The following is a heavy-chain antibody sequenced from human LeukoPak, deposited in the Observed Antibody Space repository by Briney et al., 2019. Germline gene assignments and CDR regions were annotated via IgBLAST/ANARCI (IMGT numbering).Heavy chain of an antibody. CDR1: GGSISSYY. J-gene: IGHJ6*02. V-gene: IGHV4-59*08. CDR2: IYYSGST. CDR3: ARGSYYDFWSGYPRRYYGMDV. D-gene: IGHD3-3*01. Sequence: PSETLSLTCTVSGGSISSYYWSWIRQPPGKGLEWIGYIYYSGSTNYNPSLKSRVTISVDTSKNQFSLKLSSVTAADTAVCYCARGSYYDFWSGYPRRYYGMDVWGQGTTVTVSS.